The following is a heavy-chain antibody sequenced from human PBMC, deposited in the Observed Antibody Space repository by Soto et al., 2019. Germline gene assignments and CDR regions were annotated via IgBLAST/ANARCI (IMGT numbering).Heavy chain of an antibody. Sequence: SETLSLTCAVYSGTFIGYFWSWSLQPPWKGLEWIGEINDSGSTNYNPSLKSRVTISVDTSKNQFSLKLSSVTAADTAVYYCGRGHVWGGYRRNPRKFDYWGQGTLVTVSS. J-gene: IGHJ4*02. CDR3: GRGHVWGGYRRNPRKFDY. D-gene: IGHD3-16*02. CDR2: INDSGST. V-gene: IGHV4-34*01. CDR1: SGTFIGYF.